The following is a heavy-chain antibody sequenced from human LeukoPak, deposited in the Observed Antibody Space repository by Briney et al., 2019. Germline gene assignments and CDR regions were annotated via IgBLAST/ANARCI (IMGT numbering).Heavy chain of an antibody. V-gene: IGHV3-33*01. CDR1: GFTFSSYG. Sequence: GGSLRLSCAASGFTFSSYGMHWVRQAPGKGLEWVAVIWYDGSNKYYADSVKGRFTISRDNSKNTLYLQINSLRAEDTAVYYCARDLTHVVFESYYYYGMDVWGQGTTVTVSS. D-gene: IGHD2-15*01. CDR3: ARDLTHVVFESYYYYGMDV. J-gene: IGHJ6*02. CDR2: IWYDGSNK.